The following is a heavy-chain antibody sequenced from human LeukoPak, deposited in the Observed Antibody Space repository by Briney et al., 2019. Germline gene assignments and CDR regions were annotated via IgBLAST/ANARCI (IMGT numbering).Heavy chain of an antibody. D-gene: IGHD4-17*01. J-gene: IGHJ3*01. CDR3: ARGGTTMRTSGAFDF. CDR2: VSYSGST. CDR1: GGSISSGGYY. V-gene: IGHV4-31*03. Sequence: PSQTLSLTCTVSGGSISSGGYYWSWIRQYPGKGLEWIGYVSYSGSTYYNPPLKSRVTISVDMSKNQFSLSLNSVTAADTAVYYCARGGTTMRTSGAFDFWGQGTLVTVSS.